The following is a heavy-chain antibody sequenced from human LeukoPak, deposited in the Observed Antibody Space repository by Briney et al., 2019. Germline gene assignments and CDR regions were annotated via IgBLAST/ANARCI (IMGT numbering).Heavy chain of an antibody. D-gene: IGHD6-19*01. CDR3: ARDVGRGWFDY. V-gene: IGHV3-7*01. J-gene: IGHJ4*02. CDR2: TNQDGSEK. Sequence: GGSPRLSCAASGFTFTSHWISWVRQVPGRGLEWVGNTNQDGSEKNYVDSVKGRFTISRDNTKNTLYPQMNSLRAEDTAVYSCARDVGRGWFDYWGPGTLVTVSS. CDR1: GFTFTSHW.